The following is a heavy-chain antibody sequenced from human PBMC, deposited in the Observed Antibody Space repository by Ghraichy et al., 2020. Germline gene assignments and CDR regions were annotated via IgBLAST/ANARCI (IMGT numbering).Heavy chain of an antibody. J-gene: IGHJ4*02. D-gene: IGHD3-16*01. CDR3: VKEPSVWGSTYYFDY. V-gene: IGHV3-23*01. Sequence: GGSLRLSCAASGFTFSSYAMSWVRQAPGKGLEWVSAISGSGGSTYYADSVKGRFTISRDNSKNTLYLQMNSLRAEDTAVYYCVKEPSVWGSTYYFDYWGQGTLVTVSS. CDR1: GFTFSSYA. CDR2: ISGSGGST.